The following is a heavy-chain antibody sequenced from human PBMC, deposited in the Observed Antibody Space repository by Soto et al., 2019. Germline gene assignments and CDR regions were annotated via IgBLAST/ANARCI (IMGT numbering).Heavy chain of an antibody. CDR3: ARGNALLYYYDSSGYFDY. V-gene: IGHV4-31*03. CDR1: GGSISSGGYY. Sequence: PSETLSLTCTVSGGSISSGGYYWSWIRQHPGKGLEWIGYIYYSGSTYYNPSLKSRVTISVDTSKNQFSLKLSSVTAADTAVYYCARGNALLYYYDSSGYFDYWGQGTLVTVSS. J-gene: IGHJ4*02. CDR2: IYYSGST. D-gene: IGHD3-22*01.